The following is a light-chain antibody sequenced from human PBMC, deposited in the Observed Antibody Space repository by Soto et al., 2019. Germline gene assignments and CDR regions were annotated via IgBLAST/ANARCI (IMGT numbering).Light chain of an antibody. J-gene: IGKJ1*01. CDR2: RAS. V-gene: IGKV1-5*03. CDR1: QSISRW. CDR3: QQYVTFPRT. Sequence: DIHMTQAPSALSASLGDRITITCWASQSISRWLACYQQKPGKAPKLLMYRASTLESGVASRFSGSGSGTAFSLTISSLQPDDFATYHCQQYVTFPRTFGQGTKVDIK.